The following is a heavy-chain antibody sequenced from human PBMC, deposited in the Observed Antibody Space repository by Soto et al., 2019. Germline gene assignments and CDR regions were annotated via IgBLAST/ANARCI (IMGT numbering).Heavy chain of an antibody. CDR3: ARVGCSGGSCYSVWFDP. V-gene: IGHV1-69*12. CDR2: IIPIFGTA. J-gene: IGHJ5*02. Sequence: QVQLVQSGAEVKKPGSSVKVSCTASGGTFSSYAISWVRQAPGQGLEWMGGIIPIFGTANYAQKFQGRVTITADESTSTAYMELSSLRSEDTAVYYCARVGCSGGSCYSVWFDPWGQGTLVTVSS. CDR1: GGTFSSYA. D-gene: IGHD2-15*01.